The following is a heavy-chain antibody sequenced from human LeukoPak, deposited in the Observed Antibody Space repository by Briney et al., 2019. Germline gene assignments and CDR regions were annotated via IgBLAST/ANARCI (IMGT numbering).Heavy chain of an antibody. D-gene: IGHD5-12*01. CDR1: GYTFTSYG. J-gene: IGHJ4*02. V-gene: IGHV1-18*01. CDR2: ISAYNGNT. CDR3: AIRGRGYSGYDPLGY. Sequence: GASVKVSCKASGYTFTSYGISWVRQAPGQGLEWMGWISAYNGNTNYAQKLQGGVTMTTDTSTSTAYMELRSLRSDDTAVYYCAIRGRGYSGYDPLGYWGQGTLVTVSS.